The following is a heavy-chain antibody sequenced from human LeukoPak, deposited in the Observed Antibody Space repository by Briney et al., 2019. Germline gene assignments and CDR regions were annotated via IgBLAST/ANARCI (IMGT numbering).Heavy chain of an antibody. D-gene: IGHD6-19*01. CDR3: ARVKGSGWSSYYFDY. J-gene: IGHJ4*02. Sequence: KTSETLSLTCTVYGGSFSGYYWSWIRQPPGKGLEWIGEINHSGGTNYNPSLKSRVTVSLDTSKNQFSLRLTSVTAADTAVYYCARVKGSGWSSYYFDYWGQGTLVTVSS. V-gene: IGHV4-34*01. CDR1: GGSFSGYY. CDR2: INHSGGT.